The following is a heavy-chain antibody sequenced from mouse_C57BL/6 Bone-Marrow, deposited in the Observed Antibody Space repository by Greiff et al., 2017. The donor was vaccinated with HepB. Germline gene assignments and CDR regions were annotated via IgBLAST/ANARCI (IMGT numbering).Heavy chain of an antibody. CDR1: GYTFTSYT. CDR2: INPSSGYT. V-gene: IGHV1-4*01. D-gene: IGHD2-2*01. J-gene: IGHJ4*01. Sequence: VKLMESGAELARPGASVKMSCKASGYTFTSYTMHWVKQRPGQGLEWIGYINPSSGYTKYNQKFKDKATLTADKSSSTAYMQLSSLTSEDSAVYYCAREEFYYGYDHYAMDYWGQGTSVTVSS. CDR3: AREEFYYGYDHYAMDY.